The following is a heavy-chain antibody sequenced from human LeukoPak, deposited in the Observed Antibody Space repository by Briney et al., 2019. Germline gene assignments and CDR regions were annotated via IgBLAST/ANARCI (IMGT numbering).Heavy chain of an antibody. J-gene: IGHJ4*02. CDR1: GGSIDSGDYY. CDR2: IDYTGST. D-gene: IGHD3-22*01. Sequence: SQTLSLTCTVSGGSIDSGDYYWSWIRQPPGKGLEWIGYIDYTGSTHYNPSLKSRVTISVDTSKNQFSLKLSSVTAADTAVYHCTRAYYFDSGGYYYDYWGQGTLVTVSS. CDR3: TRAYYFDSGGYYYDY. V-gene: IGHV4-30-4*01.